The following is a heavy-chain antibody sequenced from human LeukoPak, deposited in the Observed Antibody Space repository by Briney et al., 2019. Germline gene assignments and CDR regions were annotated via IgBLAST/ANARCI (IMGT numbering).Heavy chain of an antibody. J-gene: IGHJ4*02. CDR1: GGSISSSNW. V-gene: IGHV4-4*02. D-gene: IGHD1-26*01. Sequence: SGTLSLTCAVSGGSISSSNWWSWVRQPPGKGLEWIGEIYHSGSTNYNPSLKSRVTISVDTSKNQFSLKLSSVTAADTAVYYCAREEGGYTGGSYVPDWGQGTLVTVSS. CDR3: AREEGGYTGGSYVPD. CDR2: IYHSGST.